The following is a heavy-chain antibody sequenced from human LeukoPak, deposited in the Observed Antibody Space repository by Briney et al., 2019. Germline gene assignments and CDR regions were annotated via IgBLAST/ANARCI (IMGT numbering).Heavy chain of an antibody. D-gene: IGHD5-24*01. CDR1: GFTFSSYS. J-gene: IGHJ4*02. V-gene: IGHV3-21*01. CDR2: ISSSSSYI. Sequence: GGSLGLSCAASGFTFSSYSMNWVRQAPGKGLEWVSSISSSSSYIYYADSVKGRFTISRDNAKNSLYLQMNSLRAEDTAVYYCAGKMATPPKPFDYWGQGTLVTVSS. CDR3: AGKMATPPKPFDY.